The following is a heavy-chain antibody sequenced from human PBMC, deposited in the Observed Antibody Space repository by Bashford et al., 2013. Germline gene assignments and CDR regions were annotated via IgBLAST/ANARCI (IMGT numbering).Heavy chain of an antibody. CDR1: GYSFSSHG. D-gene: IGHD2-2*01. V-gene: IGHV1-18*01. J-gene: IGHJ6*02. Sequence: VASVKVSCKASGYSFSSHGISWVRQAPGQGLEWMGWISDYNGYTNYAQKFQGRITMTTDTTTRTAYMELRSLTADDTAVYYCARVSNYYYYGMDVWGQGTTVTVSS. CDR2: ISDYNGYT. CDR3: ARVSNYYYYGMDV.